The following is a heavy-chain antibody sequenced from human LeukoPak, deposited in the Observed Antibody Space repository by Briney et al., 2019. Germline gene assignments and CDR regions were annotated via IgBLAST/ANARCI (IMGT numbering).Heavy chain of an antibody. CDR1: GYTFTGYY. J-gene: IGHJ3*02. D-gene: IGHD3-10*01. Sequence: ASVKVSCKASGYTFTGYYMHWVRQAPGQGLEWMGWINPNSGGTNYSQKFQGRVTMTRDTSISTAYMELSRLASDDTAVYYCARDPPIGGADVFDIWGQGTMVTVSS. V-gene: IGHV1-2*02. CDR3: ARDPPIGGADVFDI. CDR2: INPNSGGT.